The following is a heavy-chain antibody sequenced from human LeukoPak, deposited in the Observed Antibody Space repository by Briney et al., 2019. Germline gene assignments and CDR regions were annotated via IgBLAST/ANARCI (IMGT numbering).Heavy chain of an antibody. D-gene: IGHD3-10*01. CDR2: INHSGST. Sequence: SETLSLTCAVYGGPFGVYYWSWVRQPPGKGLEWIGEINHSGSTNYNPSLKSRVTISVDTSKNHFSLKLSSVTAADTAVYYCAGPGAGDLDYWGQGTLVTVSS. CDR1: GGPFGVYY. V-gene: IGHV4-34*01. CDR3: AGPGAGDLDY. J-gene: IGHJ4*02.